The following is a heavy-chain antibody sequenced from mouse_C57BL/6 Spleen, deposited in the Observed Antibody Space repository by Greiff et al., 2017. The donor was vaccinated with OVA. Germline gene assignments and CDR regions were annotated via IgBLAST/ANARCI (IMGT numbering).Heavy chain of an antibody. D-gene: IGHD3-1*01. CDR2: IDPNSGGT. Sequence: QVQLQQPGAELVKPGASVKLSCKASGYTFTSYWMHWVKQRPGRGLEWIGRIDPNSGGTKYNEKFKSKATLTVDKPSSTAYMQLSSLTSEDSAVYYCARRAHTSKGGYWYFDVWGTGTTVTVSS. V-gene: IGHV1-62-3*01. CDR1: GYTFTSYW. J-gene: IGHJ1*03. CDR3: ARRAHTSKGGYWYFDV.